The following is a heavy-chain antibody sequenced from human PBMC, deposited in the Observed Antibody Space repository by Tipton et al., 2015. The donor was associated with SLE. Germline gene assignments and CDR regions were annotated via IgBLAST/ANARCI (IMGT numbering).Heavy chain of an antibody. CDR3: ARDADTYAFDI. CDR1: GFTFDDYT. Sequence: SLRLSCAASGFTFDDYTMHWVRQAPGKGLEWVSLISWDGGSTYYADSVKGRFTISRDNSKNSLYLQMNSLRAEDTAVYYCARDADTYAFDIWGQGTMVTVSS. CDR2: ISWDGGST. V-gene: IGHV3-43*01. J-gene: IGHJ3*02.